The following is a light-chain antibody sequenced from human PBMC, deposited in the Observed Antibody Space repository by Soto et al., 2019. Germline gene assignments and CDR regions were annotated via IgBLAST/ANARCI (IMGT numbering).Light chain of an antibody. CDR3: QVWAGSRRPAVV. CDR2: YDS. CDR1: NIGAIR. V-gene: IGLV3-21*04. J-gene: IGLJ2*01. Sequence: SYELTQPPSVSVAPGQRARITCEGNNIGAIRVHWYQQKPGQAPLLVINYDSDRPSGIPKRFSGSISGNTATLTISRVEAGDEADYYCQVWAGSRRPAVVFGGGTKLTVL.